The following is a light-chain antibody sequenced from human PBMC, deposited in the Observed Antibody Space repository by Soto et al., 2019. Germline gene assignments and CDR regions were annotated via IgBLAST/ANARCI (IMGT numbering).Light chain of an antibody. CDR2: WAS. CDR1: QSVLYSSNNKTY. Sequence: DIVMTQSPDSLAVSLGERATINCKSSQSVLYSSNNKTYLAWYQQKPGQPPKLLIYWASTRESGVPDRFSGSGSGTDFNLTISSLQAEDVAVYDCQQYYSTPYTFGQGTKLEIK. CDR3: QQYYSTPYT. V-gene: IGKV4-1*01. J-gene: IGKJ2*01.